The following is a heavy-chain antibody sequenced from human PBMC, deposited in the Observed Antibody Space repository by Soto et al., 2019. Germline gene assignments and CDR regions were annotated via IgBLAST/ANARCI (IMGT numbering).Heavy chain of an antibody. V-gene: IGHV3-23*04. Sequence: EVQLVESGGDLVQPGGSPRLSCAASGFTFNDYALTWVRQVPGKGLEWVSSLSSRGVSTHYAEAVKGRFTISRDNIKNKVSQQMNSLRAEGPGVYYRARDRSVCCGNGICLDDFDCWGQGTLVTVSS. CDR2: LSSRGVST. CDR1: GFTFNDYA. J-gene: IGHJ4*03. CDR3: ARDRSVCCGNGICLDDFDC. D-gene: IGHD2-15*01.